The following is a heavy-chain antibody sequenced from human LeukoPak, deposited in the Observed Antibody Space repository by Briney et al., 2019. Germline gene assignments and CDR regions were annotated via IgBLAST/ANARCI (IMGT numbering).Heavy chain of an antibody. D-gene: IGHD5-24*01. V-gene: IGHV4-38-2*02. J-gene: IGHJ4*02. CDR3: ARREMATINYYFDY. CDR2: IYHSGST. CDR1: GYSISSGYY. Sequence: SETLSLTCTVSGYSISSGYYWGWIRQPPGKGLEWIGSIYHSGSTYYNPSLKSRVTISVDTSKNQFSLKLSSVTAADTAVYYCARREMATINYYFDYWGQGTLVTVSS.